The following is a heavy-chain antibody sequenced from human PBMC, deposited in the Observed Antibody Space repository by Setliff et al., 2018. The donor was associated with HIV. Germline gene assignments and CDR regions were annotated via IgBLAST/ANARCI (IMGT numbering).Heavy chain of an antibody. CDR3: ARLKLSGVIDY. Sequence: SETLSLTCTVSGGSIWNYYWSWIRQPPGKGLEWIGTIYYSGSTYYNPSLKSRVTTSTDTSKNQFSLKVRSVTAADTAVYYCARLKLSGVIDYWGQGTMVTVSS. CDR1: GGSIWNYY. CDR2: IYYSGST. V-gene: IGHV4-39*01. J-gene: IGHJ4*03. D-gene: IGHD2-8*01.